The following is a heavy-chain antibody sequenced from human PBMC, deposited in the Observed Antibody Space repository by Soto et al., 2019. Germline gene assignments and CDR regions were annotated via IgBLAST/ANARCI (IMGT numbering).Heavy chain of an antibody. J-gene: IGHJ4*02. CDR3: ARLTPPQNSPYNWKNTGDY. V-gene: IGHV4-39*01. CDR1: GGSISSSSYY. CDR2: IYYSGST. Sequence: QLQLQESGPGLVKPSETLSLTCTVSGGSISSSSYYWGWIRQPPGKGLEWIGSIYYSGSTYYNPSLKSRVTISVDTSKNQFSVKLSSVTAADTAVYYCARLTPPQNSPYNWKNTGDYWGQGTLVTVSS. D-gene: IGHD1-20*01.